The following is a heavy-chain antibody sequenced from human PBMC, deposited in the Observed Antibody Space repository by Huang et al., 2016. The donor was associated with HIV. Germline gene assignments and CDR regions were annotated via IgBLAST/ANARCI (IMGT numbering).Heavy chain of an antibody. CDR3: ARERMMSWLDDHDAFDI. D-gene: IGHD1-1*01. J-gene: IGHJ3*02. CDR1: GGSFSGSY. V-gene: IGHV4-34*01. Sequence: QVQLQQWGAGLLKPSETLSLTCAVYGGSFSGSYWSWIRQSPGKGLEWIGEINHSGSTNYNPYRKSRLTISVDTSKNQFSLKLSSVTAADTAVYYCARERMMSWLDDHDAFDIWGQGTMVTVSS. CDR2: INHSGST.